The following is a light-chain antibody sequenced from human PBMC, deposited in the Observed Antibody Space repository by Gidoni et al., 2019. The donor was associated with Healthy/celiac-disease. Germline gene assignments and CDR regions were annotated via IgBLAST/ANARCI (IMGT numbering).Light chain of an antibody. CDR3: QQYYSTPLT. CDR1: QSVLYSSNNKNY. J-gene: IGKJ4*01. Sequence: DIVMTQSPDSRAVYLGERAAINCKSSQSVLYSSNNKNYLAWYQQKPGQPPKLLIYWASTRESGVPYRFSGGGSGTDFTLTISSLQAEDVAVYYCQQYYSTPLTFGGXTKVESK. V-gene: IGKV4-1*01. CDR2: WAS.